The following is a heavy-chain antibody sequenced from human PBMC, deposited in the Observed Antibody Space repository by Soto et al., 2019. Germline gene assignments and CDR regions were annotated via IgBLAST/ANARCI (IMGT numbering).Heavy chain of an antibody. J-gene: IGHJ6*02. CDR1: GYTFTSYT. CDR3: ARDQGITSFGVYSMYYNGMDV. V-gene: IGHV1-3*01. Sequence: SVKVSCKASGYTFTSYTMHWVRQAPGQRLEWMGWINAGNGNTKYSQKFQGRVTISRDTSARTAYMELSSLRSEDTAVYYCARDQGITSFGVYSMYYNGMDVWGPGTTVTVSS. D-gene: IGHD3-3*01. CDR2: INAGNGNT.